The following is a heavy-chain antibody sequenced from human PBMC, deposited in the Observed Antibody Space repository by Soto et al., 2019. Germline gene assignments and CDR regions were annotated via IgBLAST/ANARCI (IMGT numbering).Heavy chain of an antibody. D-gene: IGHD4-17*01. CDR3: ARAQDGDYYFDY. CDR1: GGSFSGYY. Sequence: QVQLQQWGAGLLKPSETLSLTCAVYGGSFSGYYWSWIRQPPGKGLEWIGEINHSGSTNYNPSLKSRVTISVGTSKNQFSLKLSSVTAADTAVYYCARAQDGDYYFDYWGQGTLVTVSS. J-gene: IGHJ4*02. CDR2: INHSGST. V-gene: IGHV4-34*01.